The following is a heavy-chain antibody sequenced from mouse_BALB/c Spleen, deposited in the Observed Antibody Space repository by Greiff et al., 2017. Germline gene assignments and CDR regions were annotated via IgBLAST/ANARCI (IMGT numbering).Heavy chain of an antibody. CDR2: IRNKANGYTT. V-gene: IGHV7-3*02. J-gene: IGHJ3*01. CDR1: GFTFTDYY. D-gene: IGHD1-2*01. Sequence: EVQLVESGGGLVQPGGSLRLSCATSGFTFTDYYMSWVRQPPGKALEWLGFIRNKANGYTTEYSASVKGLFTLSRDNYQSILYLQMNTLRAEERATKNCARDPSHYYGYGGLAYWGQGTLVTVSA. CDR3: ARDPSHYYGYGGLAY.